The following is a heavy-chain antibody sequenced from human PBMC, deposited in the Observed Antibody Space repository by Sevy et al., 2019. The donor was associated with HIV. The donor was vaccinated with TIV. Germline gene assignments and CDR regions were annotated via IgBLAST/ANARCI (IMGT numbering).Heavy chain of an antibody. V-gene: IGHV3-11*06. CDR2: ISSSSYT. Sequence: GGSLRLSCAASGFTFSDYYMSWIRQAPGKGLEWVSYISSSSYTNYADSVKGRFTISRDNAKNSLYLQMNSLRAEDTAVYYCARENLAVTTFRDYYYYGMDVWGQGTTVTVSS. J-gene: IGHJ6*02. CDR1: GFTFSDYY. D-gene: IGHD4-17*01. CDR3: ARENLAVTTFRDYYYYGMDV.